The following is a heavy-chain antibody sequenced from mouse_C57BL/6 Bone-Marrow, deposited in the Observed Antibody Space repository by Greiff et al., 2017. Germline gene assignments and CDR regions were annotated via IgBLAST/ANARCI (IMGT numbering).Heavy chain of an antibody. J-gene: IGHJ1*03. Sequence: EVQGVESGPGMVKPSQSLSLTCTVTGYSITSGYDWHWIRPFPGNKLAWMGYISYSGSTNYNPSLKSRISITHDTSKNHFFLKVNSVTTEDTATYYCARETTVLVRNWYCDVGGTGTTVTVSS. D-gene: IGHD1-1*01. CDR2: ISYSGST. CDR1: GYSITSGYD. V-gene: IGHV3-1*01. CDR3: ARETTVLVRNWYCDV.